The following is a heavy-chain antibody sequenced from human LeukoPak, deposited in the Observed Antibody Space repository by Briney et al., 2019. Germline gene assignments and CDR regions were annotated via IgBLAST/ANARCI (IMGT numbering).Heavy chain of an antibody. CDR3: AKDRAAAALFDY. V-gene: IGHV3-21*01. CDR2: ISSSSSYI. CDR1: GFTFSSYS. Sequence: PGGSLRLSCAASGFTFSSYSMNWVRQAPGKGLEWVSSISSSSSYIYYADSVKGRFTISRDNAKNSLYLQMNSLRAEDTAVYYCAKDRAAAALFDYWGQGTLVTVSS. D-gene: IGHD6-13*01. J-gene: IGHJ4*02.